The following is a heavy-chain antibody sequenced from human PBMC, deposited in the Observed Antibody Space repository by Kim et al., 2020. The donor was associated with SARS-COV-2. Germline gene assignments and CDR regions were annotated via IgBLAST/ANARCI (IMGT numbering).Heavy chain of an antibody. CDR2: IYHSGST. CDR1: GYSISSGYY. Sequence: SETLSLTCTVSGYSISSGYYWGWIRQPPGKGLEWIGSIYHSGSTYYNPSLKSRVTISVDTSKNQFSLKLSSVTAADTAVYYCARELIVVVTAEYYFDYWGQGTLVTVSS. CDR3: ARELIVVVTAEYYFDY. D-gene: IGHD2-21*02. V-gene: IGHV4-38-2*02. J-gene: IGHJ4*02.